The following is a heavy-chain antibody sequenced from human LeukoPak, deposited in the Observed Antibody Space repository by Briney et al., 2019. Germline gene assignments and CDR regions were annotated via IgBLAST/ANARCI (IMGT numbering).Heavy chain of an antibody. V-gene: IGHV4-59*01. CDR2: IYYIGNT. Sequence: SETLSLTCTVSGGSISSYYWSWIRQPPGKGLEWIGYIYYIGNTNYNPSLKSRVTISIHTSKTQFSLELTSVTAADTAVYYCARECPYSSSYYYMDVWGKGTTVTVSS. CDR3: ARECPYSSSYYYMDV. J-gene: IGHJ6*03. CDR1: GGSISSYY.